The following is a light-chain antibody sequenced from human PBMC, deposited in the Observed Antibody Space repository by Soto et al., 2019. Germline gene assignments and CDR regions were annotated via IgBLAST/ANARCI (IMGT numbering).Light chain of an antibody. CDR2: AAS. Sequence: DIQMTQSPSSLSASVGDRVTITCRASQSISSYLNWYQQKPGTAPKLLIYAASSLQSGVPSRFSGSGSGTDFTLTISSLQPEDFATYFCLQDYDFPYTFGQGTKLEI. CDR1: QSISSY. CDR3: LQDYDFPYT. V-gene: IGKV1-39*01. J-gene: IGKJ2*01.